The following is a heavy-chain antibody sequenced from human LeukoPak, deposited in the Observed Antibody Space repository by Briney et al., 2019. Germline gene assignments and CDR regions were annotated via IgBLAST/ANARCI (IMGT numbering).Heavy chain of an antibody. J-gene: IGHJ4*02. D-gene: IGHD5-18*01. Sequence: GGSLRLSCEASGFTFGSHAMYWVRQAPGKELEWVAGIFGSGGSPHYADPVKGRFTISRDNSRNTVYLQINSLRAEDTAVYYCGKTTVGYSSGQKPAWPVDYWGQGTLVTVSS. CDR1: GFTFGSHA. CDR3: GKTTVGYSSGQKPAWPVDY. V-gene: IGHV3-23*01. CDR2: IFGSGGSP.